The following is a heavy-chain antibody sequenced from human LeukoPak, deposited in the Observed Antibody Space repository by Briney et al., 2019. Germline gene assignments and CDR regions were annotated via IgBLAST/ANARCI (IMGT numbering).Heavy chain of an antibody. D-gene: IGHD4/OR15-4a*01. V-gene: IGHV3-64D*06. Sequence: GVPLRLSCSASGFTFNSYPVHWVRQAPGKGLEYVSGISRNGGSTYYADSVKGRFTISRDNSKNTLYLQMSSLRAEDTAVYYCVKESGFMVAPNSPFDIWGQGTMVTV. CDR1: GFTFNSYP. CDR2: ISRNGGST. CDR3: VKESGFMVAPNSPFDI. J-gene: IGHJ3*02.